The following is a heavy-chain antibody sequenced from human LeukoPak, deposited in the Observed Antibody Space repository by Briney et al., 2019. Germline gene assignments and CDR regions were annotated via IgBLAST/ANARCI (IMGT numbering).Heavy chain of an antibody. CDR1: GFTFSSYA. CDR2: ISYDGSNK. V-gene: IGHV3-30-3*01. CDR3: ARGPPFERWELLHDAFDI. Sequence: PGRSLRLSCAASGFTFSSYAMHWVRQAPGKGLEWVAVISYDGSNKYYADSVKGRFTISRDNSKNTLYLQMNSLRAEDTAVYYCARGPPFERWELLHDAFDIWGQGTMVTVSS. J-gene: IGHJ3*02. D-gene: IGHD1-26*01.